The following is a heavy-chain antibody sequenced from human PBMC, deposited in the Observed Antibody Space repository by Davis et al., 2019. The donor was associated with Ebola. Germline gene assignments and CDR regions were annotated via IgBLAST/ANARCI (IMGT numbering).Heavy chain of an antibody. CDR1: GFTFSNYW. V-gene: IGHV3-7*01. J-gene: IGHJ5*02. Sequence: PGGSLRLSCAASGFTFSNYWMTWVRQAPGKGLEWVANIKQDGSEIYYVDSVKGRFTISRDNAENSLYLQMNSLRTEDTAVYFCARQGGSNWNRSPNWFDPWGQGTQVTVSS. D-gene: IGHD1-1*01. CDR3: ARQGGSNWNRSPNWFDP. CDR2: IKQDGSEI.